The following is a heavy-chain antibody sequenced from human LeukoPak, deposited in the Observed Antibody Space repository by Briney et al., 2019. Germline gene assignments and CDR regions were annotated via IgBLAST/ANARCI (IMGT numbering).Heavy chain of an antibody. D-gene: IGHD3-3*01. CDR2: IWYDGSNK. J-gene: IGHJ4*02. CDR1: GFTFSSYG. Sequence: QPGRSLRLSCAASGFTFSSYGMPWVRQAPGKGLEWVAVIWYDGSNKYYADSVKGRFTISRDNSKNTLYLQMNSLRAEDTAVYYFAKDERELRLYSYYFDYWGQGTLVTVSS. CDR3: AKDERELRLYSYYFDY. V-gene: IGHV3-33*06.